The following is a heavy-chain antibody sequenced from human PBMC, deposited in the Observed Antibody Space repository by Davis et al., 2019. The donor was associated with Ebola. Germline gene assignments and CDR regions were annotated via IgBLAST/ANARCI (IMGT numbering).Heavy chain of an antibody. CDR1: GLTFSNYT. V-gene: IGHV3-21*04. Sequence: GGSLRLSCAASGLTFSNYTMIWVRQAPGKGLEWVSSISGSGSYIYYADSVKGRFTISRDKAKNSLILQMNSLRVEDTALYYCARVSGRGGSGMDVWGQGTTVTVSS. CDR2: ISGSGSYI. J-gene: IGHJ6*02. D-gene: IGHD3-10*01. CDR3: ARVSGRGGSGMDV.